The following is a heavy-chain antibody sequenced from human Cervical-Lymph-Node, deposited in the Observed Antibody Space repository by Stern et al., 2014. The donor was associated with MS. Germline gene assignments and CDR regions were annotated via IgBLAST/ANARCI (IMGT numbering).Heavy chain of an antibody. Sequence: QLVQSGAAVKKSGESLKISCKGSGYSFPAYWIAWVRQMPGKGLEWMGIIYPGDSDIRYSPAFQGQVPISADKSTRTAYLQWSSLKASDTAMYYCARQEGSRHYGLDVWGQGTTVTVSS. D-gene: IGHD6-6*01. V-gene: IGHV5-51*01. CDR3: ARQEGSRHYGLDV. CDR1: GYSFPAYW. J-gene: IGHJ6*02. CDR2: IYPGDSDI.